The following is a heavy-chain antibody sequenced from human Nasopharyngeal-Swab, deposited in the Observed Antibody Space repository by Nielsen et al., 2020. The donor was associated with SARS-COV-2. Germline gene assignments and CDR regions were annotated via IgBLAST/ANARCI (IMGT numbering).Heavy chain of an antibody. CDR3: ARGGDGGLAHFDY. CDR1: GGSISNYY. V-gene: IGHV4-59*01. Sequence: GSLRLSCTVSGGSISNYYWSWIRQPPGKRLEWIGYIYNSGRTTDYNPSLKSRVTIPLDTSKNQFSLKLSSVTAADTAVYYCARGGDGGLAHFDYWGQGNLVTVSS. J-gene: IGHJ4*02. D-gene: IGHD2-21*01. CDR2: IYNSGRT.